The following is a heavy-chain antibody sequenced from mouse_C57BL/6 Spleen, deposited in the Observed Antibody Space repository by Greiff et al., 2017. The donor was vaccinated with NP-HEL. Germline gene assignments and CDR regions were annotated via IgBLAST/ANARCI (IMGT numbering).Heavy chain of an antibody. CDR1: GYTFTSYG. J-gene: IGHJ3*01. CDR2: IYPRSGNT. Sequence: VQLVESGAELARPGASVKLSCKASGYTFTSYGISWVKQRTGQGLEWIGEIYPRSGNTYYNEKFKGKATLTADKSSSTAYMELRSLTSEDSAVYFCAREAGYPAYWGQGTLVTVSA. V-gene: IGHV1-81*01. CDR3: AREAGYPAY.